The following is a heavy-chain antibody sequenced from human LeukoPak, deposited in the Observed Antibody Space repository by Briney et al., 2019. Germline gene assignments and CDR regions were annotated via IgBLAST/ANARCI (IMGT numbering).Heavy chain of an antibody. CDR1: GFTFSSYG. Sequence: GGSLRLSCAASGFTFSSYGMHWVRQAPGKGLEWVADIWYDGSNKYYADSVKGRFTISRDNSKNTLYLQMNSLRAEDTAVYYCARGSGEIDYWGQGTLVTVSS. D-gene: IGHD7-27*01. CDR2: IWYDGSNK. J-gene: IGHJ4*02. V-gene: IGHV3-33*01. CDR3: ARGSGEIDY.